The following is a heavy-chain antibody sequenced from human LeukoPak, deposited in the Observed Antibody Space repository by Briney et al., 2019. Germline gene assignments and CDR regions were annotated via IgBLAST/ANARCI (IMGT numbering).Heavy chain of an antibody. CDR2: IIPIFGTA. CDR1: GGTFSSYA. V-gene: IGHV1-69*05. CDR3: ARGYCSSTSCYKGEHYYYYMGV. D-gene: IGHD2-2*02. Sequence: GSSVKVSCKASGGTFSSYAISWVRQAPGQGLEWMGGIIPIFGTANYAQKFQGRVTITTDESTSTAYMELSSLRSEDTAVYYCARGYCSSTSCYKGEHYYYYMGVWGKGTTVTVSS. J-gene: IGHJ6*03.